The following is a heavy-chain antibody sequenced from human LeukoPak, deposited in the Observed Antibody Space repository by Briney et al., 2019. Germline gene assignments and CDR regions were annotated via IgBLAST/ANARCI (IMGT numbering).Heavy chain of an antibody. Sequence: GASVKVSCKTSGGSLRNYTISWVRQAPGQGLEWMGGIIPIFGTANYAQKFQGRVTITADESTSTAYMELSSLRSEDTAVYYCARDLRDEDSYYGSGLWDYWGQGTLVTVSS. CDR2: IIPIFGTA. CDR1: GGSLRNYT. CDR3: ARDLRDEDSYYGSGLWDY. J-gene: IGHJ4*02. D-gene: IGHD3-10*01. V-gene: IGHV1-69*13.